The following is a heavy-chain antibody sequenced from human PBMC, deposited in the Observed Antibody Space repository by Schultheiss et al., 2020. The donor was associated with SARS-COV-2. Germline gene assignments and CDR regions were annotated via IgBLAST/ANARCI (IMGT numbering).Heavy chain of an antibody. CDR1: GFTVSSNY. D-gene: IGHD6-13*01. J-gene: IGHJ3*02. CDR2: IYCGGST. CDR3: AKGKQQLGYDAFDI. Sequence: GGSLRLSCAASGFTVSSNYMSWVRQAPGKGLEWVSVIYCGGSTYYADSVKGRFTISRDNSKNTLYLQMNSLRAEDTAVYYCAKGKQQLGYDAFDIWGQGTMVTVSS. V-gene: IGHV3-66*01.